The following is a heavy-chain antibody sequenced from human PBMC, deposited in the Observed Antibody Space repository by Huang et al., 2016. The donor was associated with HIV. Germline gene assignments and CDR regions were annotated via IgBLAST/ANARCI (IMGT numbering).Heavy chain of an antibody. CDR1: GYAFTSYY. CDR2: INPREGST. D-gene: IGHD3-22*01. V-gene: IGHV1-46*01. J-gene: IGHJ4*02. Sequence: QVQLVQSGAEVKKPGASVKVSCKASGYAFTSYYMHWVRQAPGQGLEGMGIINPREGSTSYAQKFQGRVTTTRDTSTNTVFMELSSLRSEDTAVYYCARDRDFYDSSGYWGFNYFDYWGQGTLVTVSS. CDR3: ARDRDFYDSSGYWGFNYFDY.